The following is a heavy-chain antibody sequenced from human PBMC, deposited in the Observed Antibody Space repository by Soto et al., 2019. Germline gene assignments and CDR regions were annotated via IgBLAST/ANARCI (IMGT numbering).Heavy chain of an antibody. D-gene: IGHD5-12*01. CDR2: INTDGTST. Sequence: PGGSLRLSCVASGFTFSGYWMHWVRQAPGKGLVWVSRINTDGTSTSDADFVKGRFTISRDNAKNTLYLQMSSLRVEDTAVYYCARDNSGPDYWGQGTLVTVSS. CDR3: ARDNSGPDY. V-gene: IGHV3-74*01. J-gene: IGHJ4*02. CDR1: GFTFSGYW.